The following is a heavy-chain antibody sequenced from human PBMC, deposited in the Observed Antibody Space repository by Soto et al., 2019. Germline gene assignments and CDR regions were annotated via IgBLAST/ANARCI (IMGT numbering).Heavy chain of an antibody. CDR2: IGGSGGST. V-gene: IGHV3-23*01. CDR3: ANRRCEHSGYQHCFDI. D-gene: IGHD3-22*01. Sequence: RVIQDKRKGPGGVSAIGGSGGSTYYADSVKGRFTNSRDNPKNTLYMQMNGLRAEDTDVYYCANRRCEHSGYQHCFDIWGQGTLVTVPS. J-gene: IGHJ4*03.